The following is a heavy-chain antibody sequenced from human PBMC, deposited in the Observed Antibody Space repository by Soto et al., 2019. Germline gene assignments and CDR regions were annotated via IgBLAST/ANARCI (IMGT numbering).Heavy chain of an antibody. CDR3: AKNQGVELVPLATVDWFDP. Sequence: HPGGSLRLSCAASGFIFENFGMSWARQAPGKGLKWISSISGSGFKKYYADSVKGRFTISRDNSKSTVYLELNNLSAEDTAVYHCAKNQGVELVPLATVDWFDPWGQGSVVTVSS. V-gene: IGHV3-23*01. J-gene: IGHJ5*02. D-gene: IGHD1-26*01. CDR1: GFIFENFG. CDR2: ISGSGFKK.